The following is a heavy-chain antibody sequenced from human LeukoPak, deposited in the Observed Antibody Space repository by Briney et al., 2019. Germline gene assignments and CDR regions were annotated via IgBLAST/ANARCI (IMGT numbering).Heavy chain of an antibody. CDR1: GFTFDDYA. D-gene: IGHD3-3*01. Sequence: GGSLRLSCAASGFTFDDYAIHWVRQAPGRGLDWVSLISGDGDSTYYADSVKGRLTISRDNSKNSLYLQMNSLRTEDTALYYCAKGSERRAFDIWGQGTMVTVSS. CDR3: AKGSERRAFDI. V-gene: IGHV3-43*02. J-gene: IGHJ3*02. CDR2: ISGDGDST.